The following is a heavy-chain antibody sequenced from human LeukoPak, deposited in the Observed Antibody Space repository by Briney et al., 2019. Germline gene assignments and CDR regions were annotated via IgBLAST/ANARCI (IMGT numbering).Heavy chain of an antibody. Sequence: GGSLRLSCAASGFTFSSYWMSWVRQAPGKGLEWVANIKQDGSEKYYVDSVKGRFTISRDNAKNPLSLQMNSLRGEDTAVYYCARGGVMIVSPLYYYYGLDLWGQGTTVTVYS. CDR1: GFTFSSYW. V-gene: IGHV3-7*01. CDR2: IKQDGSEK. J-gene: IGHJ6*02. CDR3: ARGGVMIVSPLYYYYGLDL. D-gene: IGHD3-22*01.